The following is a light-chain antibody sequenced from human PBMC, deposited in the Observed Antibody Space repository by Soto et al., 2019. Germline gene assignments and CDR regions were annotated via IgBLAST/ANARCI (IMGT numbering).Light chain of an antibody. CDR1: QSVRSN. Sequence: ETVLTQSPATLSMSPGERATLSCRASQSVRSNLAWYQHKPGQAPRLLIYDASNRATGIPGRFSGSGSGTDFTLTISNLEPEDFAVYYCQQRDNWPWTFGQGAKVEIK. CDR3: QQRDNWPWT. V-gene: IGKV3-11*01. J-gene: IGKJ1*01. CDR2: DAS.